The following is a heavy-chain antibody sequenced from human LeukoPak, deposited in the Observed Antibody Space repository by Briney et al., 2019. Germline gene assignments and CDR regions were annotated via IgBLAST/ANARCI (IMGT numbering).Heavy chain of an antibody. J-gene: IGHJ5*01. V-gene: IGHV3-21*01. D-gene: IGHD3-9*01. CDR2: ISSSSSYI. CDR1: GFTFSSYT. CDR3: ARGKTAFDILTGYDS. Sequence: PGGSLGLSCAASGFTFSSYTMNWVRQAPGKGPEWVSCISSSSSYIYYADSVKGRFTISRDNTKNSLILQMDSLIAEDTAVYYCARGKTAFDILTGYDSWGQGTLVTVSS.